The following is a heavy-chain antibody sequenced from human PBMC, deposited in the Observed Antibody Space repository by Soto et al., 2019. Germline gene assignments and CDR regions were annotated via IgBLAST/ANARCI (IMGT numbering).Heavy chain of an antibody. J-gene: IGHJ4*02. V-gene: IGHV1-18*04. CDR3: ARPQWGYDRSGYPLY. CDR1: GYTFTSYG. CDR2: ISAYNGNT. Sequence: ASVKVSCEASGYTFTSYGISWVRQAPGQGLEWMGWISAYNGNTNYAQKLQGRVTMTTDTSTSTAYMELRSLRSDDTAVYYCARPQWGYDRSGYPLYWGQVSLLALSS. D-gene: IGHD3-22*01.